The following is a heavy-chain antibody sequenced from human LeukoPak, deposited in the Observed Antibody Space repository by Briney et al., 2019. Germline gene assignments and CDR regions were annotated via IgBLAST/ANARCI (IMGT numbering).Heavy chain of an antibody. D-gene: IGHD5-12*01. CDR1: GDTFSSYA. CDR2: IIPIIGTA. J-gene: IGHJ4*02. CDR3: ARDAPNTEKVDGGYDTRPAYIDY. Sequence: SVKVSCKASGDTFSSYAISWVRQAPGQGLEWMGGIIPIIGTANYAQKFQGRVTITADTSTSTAYIELSRLRSEERAVYCCARDAPNTEKVDGGYDTRPAYIDYWGQGTMVTVSS. V-gene: IGHV1-69*06.